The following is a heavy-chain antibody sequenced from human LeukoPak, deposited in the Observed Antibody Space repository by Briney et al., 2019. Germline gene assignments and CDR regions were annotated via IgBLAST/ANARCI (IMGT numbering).Heavy chain of an antibody. J-gene: IGHJ4*02. D-gene: IGHD2-15*01. Sequence: SQTLSLTCTVSGGSINSATYYWTWIRQPAGKGLEWIGSIYTSGSTNYNPSLKSRVTISVDTSKNQFSLKLSSVTAADTAVYYCARNSCPSGTCYDNRGYFDYWGQGTLVTVSS. CDR3: ARNSCPSGTCYDNRGYFDY. V-gene: IGHV4-61*02. CDR2: IYTSGST. CDR1: GGSINSATYY.